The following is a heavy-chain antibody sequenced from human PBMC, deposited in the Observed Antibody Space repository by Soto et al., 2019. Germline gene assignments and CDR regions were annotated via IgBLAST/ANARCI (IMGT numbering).Heavy chain of an antibody. V-gene: IGHV3-13*04. Sequence: KGLEWVSAIGTASDTYYPGSVKGRFTISRDNSKNTLYLQINSLRAEDTAVDYCVKETGEYSRSWY. CDR2: IGTASDT. D-gene: IGHD6-13*01. CDR3: VKETGEYSRSWY. J-gene: IGHJ2*01.